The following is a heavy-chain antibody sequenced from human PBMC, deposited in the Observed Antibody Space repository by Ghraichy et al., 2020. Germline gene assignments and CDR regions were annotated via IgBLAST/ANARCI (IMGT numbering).Heavy chain of an antibody. CDR2: ISESGGGT. CDR1: GFTIRKYG. CDR3: ATDVPPDNAGYMFAN. J-gene: IGHJ4*02. D-gene: IGHD5-18*01. Sequence: GGSLRLSCVASGFTIRKYGMRWVRQAPGKGLEWVSTISESGGGTHYADSVRGRFTISRDNSKNTLYLQINSLGAEDTATYYCATDVPPDNAGYMFANWGRGTLVTVSS. V-gene: IGHV3-23*01.